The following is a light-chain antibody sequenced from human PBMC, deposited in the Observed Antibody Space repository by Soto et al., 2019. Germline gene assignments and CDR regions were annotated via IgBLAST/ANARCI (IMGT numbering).Light chain of an antibody. J-gene: IGLJ3*02. CDR3: CSYADSYTWV. CDR2: EVT. CDR1: SSDVGSRNL. V-gene: IGLV2-23*02. Sequence: QSALTQPASVSGSPGQSITISCTGTSSDVGSRNLVSWYQQHPGKAPKLIISEVTKWRSGVSNRFSGSKSGNTASLTIFGLQAEDEADYYCCSYADSYTWVFGGGTKVTVL.